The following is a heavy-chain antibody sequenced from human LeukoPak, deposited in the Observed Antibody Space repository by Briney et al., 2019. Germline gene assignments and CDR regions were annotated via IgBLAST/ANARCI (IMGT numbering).Heavy chain of an antibody. Sequence: PGGSLRLSCAASGFAFSTYIMNWVRQAPGKGLEWVSSISSRSTYIYYADSVKGRVTISRDNAKNSLYLQMNSLRAEDTAVYYCARVLSGCETTRCELDYWGQGTLVTVSS. J-gene: IGHJ4*02. CDR3: ARVLSGCETTRCELDY. CDR2: ISSRSTYI. CDR1: GFAFSTYI. V-gene: IGHV3-21*01. D-gene: IGHD1-26*01.